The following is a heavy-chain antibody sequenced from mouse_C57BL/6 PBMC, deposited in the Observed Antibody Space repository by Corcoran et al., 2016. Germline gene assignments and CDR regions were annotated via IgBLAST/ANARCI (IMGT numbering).Heavy chain of an antibody. D-gene: IGHD2-1*01. CDR2: INTYSGVP. CDR3: ARWGVYYGNPDYYAMDY. CDR1: GYTFTTYG. Sequence: QIQLVQSGPELKKPGETVKISCKASGYTFTTYGMSWVKQAPGKGLKWMGWINTYSGVPTYADDFKGRFAFSLETSASTAYLQINNLKNEDTATYFCARWGVYYGNPDYYAMDYWGQGTSVTVSS. V-gene: IGHV9-3*01. J-gene: IGHJ4*01.